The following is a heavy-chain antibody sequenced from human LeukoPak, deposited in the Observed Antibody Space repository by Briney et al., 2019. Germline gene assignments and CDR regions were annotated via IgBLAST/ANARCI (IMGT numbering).Heavy chain of an antibody. CDR1: GFIFGTYS. V-gene: IGHV3-48*04. CDR3: TRDSPPDY. J-gene: IGHJ4*02. Sequence: GGSLRLSCAASGFIFGTYSMSWVRQAPGKGLEWVAYISHSSSTIYYADSVKGRFTISRDNAKNSLYLQMNSLRAEDTAIYYCTRDSPPDYWGQGTLVTV. CDR2: ISHSSSTI.